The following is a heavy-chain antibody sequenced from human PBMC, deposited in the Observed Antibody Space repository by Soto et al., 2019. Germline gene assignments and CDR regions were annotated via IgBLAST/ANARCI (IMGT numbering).Heavy chain of an antibody. V-gene: IGHV5-51*01. CDR1: GYSFTSYW. J-gene: IGHJ6*01. Sequence: GESLKISCKGSGYSFTSYWIGWVRQMPGKGLEWMGIIYTGDFYTRYSPSFHGQVTISADKSISTAYLQGSSLKASDTAMYYCSRLRYHFSSGYSYFYDMDVWGQGTTGTVSS. D-gene: IGHD3-3*01. CDR2: IYTGDFYT. CDR3: SRLRYHFSSGYSYFYDMDV.